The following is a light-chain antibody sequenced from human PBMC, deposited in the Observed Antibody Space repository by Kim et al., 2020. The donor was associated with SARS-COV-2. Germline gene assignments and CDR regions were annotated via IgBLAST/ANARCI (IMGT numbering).Light chain of an antibody. V-gene: IGLV6-57*02. CDR3: QSYDGSNHVV. J-gene: IGLJ2*01. CDR2: EDD. CDR1: SGSIATNY. Sequence: LTQPHSVSESPGKTVTISCTGSSGSIATNYVQWYQQRPGSAPTTVIYEDDQSPSGVPDRFSGSIDRSANSASLTISGLKTEDEADYYCQSYDGSNHVVFGGGTQLTVL.